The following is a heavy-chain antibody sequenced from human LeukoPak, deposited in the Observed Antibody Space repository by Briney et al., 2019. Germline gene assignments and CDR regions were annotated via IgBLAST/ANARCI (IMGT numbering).Heavy chain of an antibody. V-gene: IGHV3-20*04. CDR3: ARLKANYDSSGYYPWYFDY. CDR1: GFTVNSNY. J-gene: IGHJ4*02. CDR2: INWNGGST. Sequence: GGSLRLSCAASGFTVNSNYMSWVRQAPGKGLEWVSGINWNGGSTGYADSVKGRFTISRDNAKNSLYLQMNSLRDVDTALYYCARLKANYDSSGYYPWYFDYWGQGTLGTVSS. D-gene: IGHD3-22*01.